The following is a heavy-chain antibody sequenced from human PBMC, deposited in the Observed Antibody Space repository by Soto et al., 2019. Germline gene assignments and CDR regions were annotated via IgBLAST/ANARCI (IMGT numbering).Heavy chain of an antibody. J-gene: IGHJ4*02. CDR1: AVTFTGFG. CDR3: ARDGVGTTTYFGYFDY. V-gene: IGHV3-33*01. Sequence: GSLRLSCAASAVTFTGFGMHWVRQAPGKGLEWVAVIWFDGSNTYYADSVKGRFTISRDNPKNMLYLQMNSLRAEDTAIYYCARDGVGTTTYFGYFDYWGLGALVTVSS. D-gene: IGHD1-26*01. CDR2: IWFDGSNT.